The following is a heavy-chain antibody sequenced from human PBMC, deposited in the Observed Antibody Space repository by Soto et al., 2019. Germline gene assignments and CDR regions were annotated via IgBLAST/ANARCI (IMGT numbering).Heavy chain of an antibody. Sequence: GGSLRLSCAASGFTFSSYWMHWVRQAPGKGLVWVSRINSDGSSTSYADSVKGRFTISRDNAKNTLYLQMNSLRAEDTAVYYCAILDYDFWSGPGNYYYYGMDVWGQGTTVTVSS. J-gene: IGHJ6*02. CDR2: INSDGSST. D-gene: IGHD3-3*01. V-gene: IGHV3-74*01. CDR3: AILDYDFWSGPGNYYYYGMDV. CDR1: GFTFSSYW.